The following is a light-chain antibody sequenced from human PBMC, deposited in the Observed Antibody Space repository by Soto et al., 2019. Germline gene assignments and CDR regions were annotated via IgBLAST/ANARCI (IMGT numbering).Light chain of an antibody. V-gene: IGKV1-39*01. Sequence: DIQMTQSPSSLSASVGYRVTLTCRSSQSISKYLNWYQVKSGKGPKLLIYGTSTLQSGVPSRFSGSGSGTHFTLTISNLQHEDFAVYYCQQGYSPLLTFGGGTKVDIK. CDR3: QQGYSPLLT. CDR1: QSISKY. CDR2: GTS. J-gene: IGKJ4*01.